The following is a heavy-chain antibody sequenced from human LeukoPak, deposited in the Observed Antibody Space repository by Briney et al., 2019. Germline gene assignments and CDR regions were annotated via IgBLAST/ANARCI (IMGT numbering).Heavy chain of an antibody. CDR2: IKQDGSEK. CDR1: GFTFSSYG. CDR3: ARENWYIDY. V-gene: IGHV3-7*01. Sequence: GGSLRLSCAASGFTFSSYGMSWVRQAPGKGLEWVANIKQDGSEKYYVDSVKGRFTISRDNAKNSLYLQMNSLRAEDTAVYYCARENWYIDYWGQGNLVTVSS. J-gene: IGHJ4*02.